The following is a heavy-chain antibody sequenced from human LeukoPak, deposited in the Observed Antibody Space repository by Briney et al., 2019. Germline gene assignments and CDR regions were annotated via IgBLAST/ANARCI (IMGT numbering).Heavy chain of an antibody. D-gene: IGHD6-19*01. J-gene: IGHJ5*02. CDR1: GGTFSSYA. CDR2: IIPIFGTA. Sequence: SVTVSCKACGGTFSSYASSWVRQAPGQGREWMGGIIPIFGTANYAQKCQGRVTITADESTSTAYMELSSLRSEDTAVYYCARETYSSGWFRSQLDPWGQGTLVTVSS. V-gene: IGHV1-69*13. CDR3: ARETYSSGWFRSQLDP.